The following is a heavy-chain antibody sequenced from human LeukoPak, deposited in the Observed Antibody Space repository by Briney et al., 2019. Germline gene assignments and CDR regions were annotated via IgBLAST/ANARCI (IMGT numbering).Heavy chain of an antibody. V-gene: IGHV4-30-4*08. CDR3: AREGSSWYDFDY. D-gene: IGHD6-13*01. CDR2: IYYSGST. CDR1: GGSISSSSYY. J-gene: IGHJ4*02. Sequence: SETLSLTCTVSGGSISSSSYYWSWIRQPPGKGLEWIGYIYYSGSTYYNPSLKSRVTISVDTSKNQFSLKLSSVTAADTAVYYCAREGSSWYDFDYWGQGTLVTVSS.